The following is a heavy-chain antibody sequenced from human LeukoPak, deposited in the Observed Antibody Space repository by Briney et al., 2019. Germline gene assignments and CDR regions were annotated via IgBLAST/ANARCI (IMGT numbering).Heavy chain of an antibody. CDR3: ARVFARSGEIGGSYYYY. J-gene: IGHJ4*02. D-gene: IGHD1-26*01. Sequence: ASVKVFCKASGGTFSSYAINWVRQAPGQGLEWMGGTIPIFGTANYAQKFQGRVAITTDESTSTAYMELSSLRSEDTAVYYCARVFARSGEIGGSYYYYWGQGTLVTVSS. V-gene: IGHV1-69*05. CDR1: GGTFSSYA. CDR2: TIPIFGTA.